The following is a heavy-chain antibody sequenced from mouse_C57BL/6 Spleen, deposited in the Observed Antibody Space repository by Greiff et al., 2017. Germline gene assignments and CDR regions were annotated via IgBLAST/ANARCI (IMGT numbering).Heavy chain of an antibody. D-gene: IGHD1-1*01. Sequence: EVQLQQSGPELVKPGASVKISCKASGYTFTDYYMNWVKQSHGKSLEWIGDINPNNGGTSYNQKFKGKATLTVDKSSSTAYMELRSLTSEDSAVYDCARPHYYGSSYGYFDVWGTGTTVTVSS. CDR2: INPNNGGT. V-gene: IGHV1-26*01. CDR3: ARPHYYGSSYGYFDV. CDR1: GYTFTDYY. J-gene: IGHJ1*03.